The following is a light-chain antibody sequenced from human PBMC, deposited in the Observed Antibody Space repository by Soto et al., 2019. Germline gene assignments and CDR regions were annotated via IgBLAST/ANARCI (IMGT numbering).Light chain of an antibody. V-gene: IGKV3-15*01. CDR2: AAS. CDR3: QKYNSAPRT. J-gene: IGKJ1*01. CDR1: QRVSSH. Sequence: ETVLTPSPYTLSVSPRDTAALSCRASQRVSSHLAWYQQKPGQAPRLLIYAASTRATGIPVRFSGSGSETEFTLTISRLQPEDVATYYCQKYNSAPRTVGQGTKVDI.